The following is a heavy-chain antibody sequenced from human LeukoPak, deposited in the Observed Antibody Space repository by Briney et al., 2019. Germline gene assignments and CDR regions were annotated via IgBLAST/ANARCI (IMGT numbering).Heavy chain of an antibody. V-gene: IGHV4-31*03. CDR2: MYYSGNT. CDR3: ARGGQWLAPGPDY. Sequence: SQTLSLTCTVSGASISSGGYYWSCIRQHPGKGLEWIGYMYYSGNTYYNPSLKSRVTISVDTSKNQFSLRLSSVTAADTAMYYCARGGQWLAPGPDYWGQGTLVTVSS. CDR1: GASISSGGYY. J-gene: IGHJ4*02. D-gene: IGHD6-19*01.